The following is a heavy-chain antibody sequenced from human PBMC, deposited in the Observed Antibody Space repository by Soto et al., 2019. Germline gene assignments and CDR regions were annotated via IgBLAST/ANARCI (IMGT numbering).Heavy chain of an antibody. V-gene: IGHV3-30*04. CDR2: ISYEGRDQ. CDR3: AGDLMPGAAPCQEYFHY. J-gene: IGHJ1*01. Sequence: GGSLRLSCAASGFTFRNYAMHWVRQAPGKGLEWLTAISYEGRDQYYADSVRGRFTISRDNSKNTLFLQMDSLTTDDTAVYYCAGDLMPGAAPCQEYFHYWGQGILVTVSS. D-gene: IGHD6-6*01. CDR1: GFTFRNYA.